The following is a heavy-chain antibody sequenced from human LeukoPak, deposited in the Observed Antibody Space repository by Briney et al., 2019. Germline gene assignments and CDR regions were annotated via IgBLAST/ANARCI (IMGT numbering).Heavy chain of an antibody. CDR3: AKHGTDYYDSSGYYYDH. D-gene: IGHD3-22*01. CDR2: ISGSGGST. J-gene: IGHJ4*02. CDR1: GFTFSSYA. V-gene: IGHV3-23*01. Sequence: PGGSLRLSCAASGFTFSSYAMSWVRQAPGKGLEWVSAISGSGGSTYYADSAKGRFTISRDNSKNTLYLQMNSLRAEDTAVYYCAKHGTDYYDSSGYYYDHWGQGTLVTVSS.